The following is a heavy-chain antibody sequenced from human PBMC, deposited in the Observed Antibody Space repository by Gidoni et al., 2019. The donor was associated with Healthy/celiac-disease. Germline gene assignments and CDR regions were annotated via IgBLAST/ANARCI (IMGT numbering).Heavy chain of an antibody. V-gene: IGHV3-7*05. D-gene: IGHD2-8*01. Sequence: EVQLVESGGGLVQPGGSLSLSCAAYGFTFSSYWMSWVRQAPGKGLEWVANIKQDGSEKYYVDSVKGRFTISRDNAKNSLYLQMNSLRAEDTAVYYCARDRYCTNGVCYIDYYYGMDVWGQGTTVTVSS. CDR2: IKQDGSEK. CDR1: GFTFSSYW. CDR3: ARDRYCTNGVCYIDYYYGMDV. J-gene: IGHJ6*02.